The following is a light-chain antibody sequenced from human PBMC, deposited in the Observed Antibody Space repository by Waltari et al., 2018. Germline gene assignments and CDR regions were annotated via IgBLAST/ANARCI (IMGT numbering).Light chain of an antibody. J-gene: IGKJ4*01. CDR1: QNVTTY. CDR3: QHYNNWPLT. V-gene: IGKV3-15*01. CDR2: RAS. Sequence: EIVMTQSPATLSLSPGERATLSCRASQNVTTYLAWYQQKPGQAPRLLIHRASIRATDIPGRFSGSGSGTEFTLTISGLQSEDFAVYFCQHYNNWPLTFGGGTKVEIK.